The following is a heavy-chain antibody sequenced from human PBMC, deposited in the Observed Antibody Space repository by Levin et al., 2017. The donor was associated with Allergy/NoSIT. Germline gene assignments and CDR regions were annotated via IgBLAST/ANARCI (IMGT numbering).Heavy chain of an antibody. CDR1: GFSFSSYA. J-gene: IGHJ4*02. CDR3: ARGGRFFDWFPCDY. V-gene: IGHV3-33*01. CDR2: IWYDGSNT. D-gene: IGHD3-9*01. Sequence: GGSLRLSCAASGFSFSSYAMHWVRQAPGRGLEWVAVIWYDGSNTYYADSVKGRFTISRDNSKNTLNLQMNSLSVDDTAVYYCARGGRFFDWFPCDYWGQGTLVTVSS.